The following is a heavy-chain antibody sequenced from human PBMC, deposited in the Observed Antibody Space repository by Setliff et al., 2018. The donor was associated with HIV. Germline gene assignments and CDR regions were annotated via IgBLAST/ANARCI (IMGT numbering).Heavy chain of an antibody. Sequence: LRLSCAASGFTFDDYDMSWVRQGQGKGLEWVSGINWNGGSTDYADSVKGRFIISRDNAKNSVFLFLSGLRAEDTAIYYCAAVFTAVPGRSLDYWGQGTLVTVSS. CDR2: INWNGGST. D-gene: IGHD6-19*01. CDR1: GFTFDDYD. CDR3: AAVFTAVPGRSLDY. V-gene: IGHV3-20*04. J-gene: IGHJ4*02.